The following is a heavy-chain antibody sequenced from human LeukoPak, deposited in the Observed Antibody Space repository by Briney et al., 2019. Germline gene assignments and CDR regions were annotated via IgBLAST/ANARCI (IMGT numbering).Heavy chain of an antibody. CDR3: ARDPDTSCFGLVSWFDP. Sequence: ASVKVSCKASGYTFTGCYMHWVRQAPGQGLEGMGWINPNSGGTNYAQKFQGRVTMTRDTSISTAYMELSRLRSDDTAVYYCARDPDTSCFGLVSWFDPWGQGTVVTVSS. V-gene: IGHV1-2*02. J-gene: IGHJ5*02. D-gene: IGHD5-18*01. CDR2: INPNSGGT. CDR1: GYTFTGCY.